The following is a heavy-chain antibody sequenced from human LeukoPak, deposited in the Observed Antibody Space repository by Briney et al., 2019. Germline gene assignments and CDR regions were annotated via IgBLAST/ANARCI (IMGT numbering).Heavy chain of an antibody. D-gene: IGHD5-24*01. CDR2: INPRGST. CDR1: GGSFSGYY. Sequence: SETLSLTCGVYGGSFSGYYWSWIRQPPGKGLEWIGEINPRGSTNYNPSLKSRVTLSADTSKNQFSLTLNSVTAADTAVYYCARRGLGYYFDYWGQGTLVTVSS. CDR3: ARRGLGYYFDY. J-gene: IGHJ4*02. V-gene: IGHV4-34*01.